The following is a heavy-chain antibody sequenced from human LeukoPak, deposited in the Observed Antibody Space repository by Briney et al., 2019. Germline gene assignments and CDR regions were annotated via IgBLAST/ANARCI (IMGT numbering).Heavy chain of an antibody. CDR3: AKVGSSSWLDYDY. D-gene: IGHD6-13*01. J-gene: IGHJ4*02. V-gene: IGHV3-7*03. Sequence: GGSLRLSCAASGFTFSSYWMSWVRQVPGKGLEWVANIKQDGSEKYYVDSVKGRFTISRDNSENTLYLQMNSLRAEDTAVYYCAKVGSSSWLDYDYWGQGTLVTVSS. CDR1: GFTFSSYW. CDR2: IKQDGSEK.